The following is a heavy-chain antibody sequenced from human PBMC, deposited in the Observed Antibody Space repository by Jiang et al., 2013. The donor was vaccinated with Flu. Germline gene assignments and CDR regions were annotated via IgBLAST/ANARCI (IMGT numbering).Heavy chain of an antibody. CDR1: GFSLSTGEAG. D-gene: IGHD6-6*01. V-gene: IGHV2-5*02. Sequence: FSGFSLSTGEAGVAWIRQPPRKALEWLALIYWDDERRYRPSLQSRLTITKDTSKNQVVLTMTNMDPVDTATYYCAHTADGQLVAAGWFDPWGQGTLVTVSS. CDR2: IYWDDER. CDR3: AHTADGQLVAAGWFDP. J-gene: IGHJ5*02.